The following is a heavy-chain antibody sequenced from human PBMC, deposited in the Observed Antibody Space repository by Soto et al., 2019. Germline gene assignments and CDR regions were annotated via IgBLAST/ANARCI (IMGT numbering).Heavy chain of an antibody. CDR1: GFTFSSYG. CDR2: IWYDGSNK. D-gene: IGHD4-17*01. CDR3: ARDVYGDSSSPDY. Sequence: QVQLVESGGGVVQPGRSLRLSCAASGFTFSSYGMHWVRQAPGKGLEWVAVIWYDGSNKYYADSVKGRFTISRDNSKNTLYLQMNSLRAEDTAVYYCARDVYGDSSSPDYWGQGTLVTVSS. J-gene: IGHJ4*02. V-gene: IGHV3-33*01.